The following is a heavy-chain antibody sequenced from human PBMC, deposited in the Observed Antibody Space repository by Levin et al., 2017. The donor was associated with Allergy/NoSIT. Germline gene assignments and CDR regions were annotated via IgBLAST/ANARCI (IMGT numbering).Heavy chain of an antibody. CDR1: GFKLNSYV. CDR2: ISYDGDKT. V-gene: IGHV3-30*04. CDR3: ARDGGYSRASGLNY. J-gene: IGHJ4*02. Sequence: GGSLRLSCAASGFKLNSYVMHWVRQAPGKGLEWMALISYDGDKTYYGDAVKGRFTVSRDKSKNMFYLQMNSLKPEDTAVYYCARDGGYSRASGLNYWGQGTLVTVSS. D-gene: IGHD6-13*01.